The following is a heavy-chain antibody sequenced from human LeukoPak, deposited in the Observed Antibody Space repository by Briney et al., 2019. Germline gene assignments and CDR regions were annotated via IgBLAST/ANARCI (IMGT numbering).Heavy chain of an antibody. CDR1: EFTFSSYG. Sequence: GGSLRLSCAASEFTFSSYGMSWVRQAPGKGLEWVSSISGSGGSTQYADSVQGRFAISRDNSKNTLYLQMNSLRVEDTAVYYCARGEVPRGSSHLGYWGQGTLVTVSS. J-gene: IGHJ4*02. CDR3: ARGEVPRGSSHLGY. CDR2: ISGSGGST. V-gene: IGHV3-23*01. D-gene: IGHD6-6*01.